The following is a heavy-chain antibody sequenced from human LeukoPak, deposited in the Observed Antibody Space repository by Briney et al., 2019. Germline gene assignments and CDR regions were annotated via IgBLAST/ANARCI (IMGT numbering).Heavy chain of an antibody. J-gene: IGHJ1*01. Sequence: PGGSLRLSCAASGFTVSSNYMSWVRQAPGKGLEWVSGISAGGSSTYYADSVKGRFTISRDSSKNTLYLQMNSLRAEDTAIYYCAKGTRGFGDFQYFQHWGQGTLVTVSS. CDR2: ISAGGSST. V-gene: IGHV3-23*01. CDR1: GFTVSSNY. D-gene: IGHD3-10*01. CDR3: AKGTRGFGDFQYFQH.